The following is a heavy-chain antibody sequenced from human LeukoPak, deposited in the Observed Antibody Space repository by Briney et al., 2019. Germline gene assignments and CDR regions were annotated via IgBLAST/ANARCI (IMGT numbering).Heavy chain of an antibody. CDR3: TRPAYYDILTGSDGSDY. V-gene: IGHV3-74*01. Sequence: GGSLRLSCAASGFTFSSFWMHWVRQAPGKGLVWVSRINSVGSSTSYADSVKGRFTISRDNAKNTLYLQMNSLRAEDTAVYYCTRPAYYDILTGSDGSDYWGQGTLVTVSS. D-gene: IGHD3-9*01. CDR2: INSVGSST. CDR1: GFTFSSFW. J-gene: IGHJ4*02.